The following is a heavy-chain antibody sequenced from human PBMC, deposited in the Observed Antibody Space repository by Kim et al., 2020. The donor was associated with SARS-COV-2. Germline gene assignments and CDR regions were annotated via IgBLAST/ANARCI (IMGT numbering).Heavy chain of an antibody. J-gene: IGHJ3*02. CDR3: AREREPYDFWSGLTGADAFDI. CDR1: GFTFSSYA. D-gene: IGHD3-3*01. Sequence: GGSLRLSCAASGFTFSSYAMHWVRQAPGKGLEWVAVISYDGSNKYYADSVKGRFTISRDNSKNTLYLQMNSLRAEDTAVYYCAREREPYDFWSGLTGADAFDIWGQGTMVTVSS. V-gene: IGHV3-30*04. CDR2: ISYDGSNK.